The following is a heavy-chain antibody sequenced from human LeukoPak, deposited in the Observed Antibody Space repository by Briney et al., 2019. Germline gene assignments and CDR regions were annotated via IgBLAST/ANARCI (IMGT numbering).Heavy chain of an antibody. V-gene: IGHV1-69*13. J-gene: IGHJ6*02. D-gene: IGHD5-18*01. Sequence: SVKVSCKASGGTXSSYAISWVRQAPGQGLEWMGGIIPIFGTANYAQKFQGRVTITADESTSTAYMELSSLRSEDTAVYYCARGISGYGYYYGMDVWGQGTTVTVSS. CDR1: GGTXSSYA. CDR3: ARGISGYGYYYGMDV. CDR2: IIPIFGTA.